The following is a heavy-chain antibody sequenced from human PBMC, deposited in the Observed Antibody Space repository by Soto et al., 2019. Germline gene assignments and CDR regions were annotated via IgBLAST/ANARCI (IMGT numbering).Heavy chain of an antibody. CDR1: GGSFSGYY. D-gene: IGHD3-22*01. J-gene: IGHJ6*02. CDR2: INHSGST. V-gene: IGHV4-34*03. Sequence: PSQTLSVTCAVYGGSFSGYYWDWIRQPPGKGLEWIGEINHSGSTNYNPSLKSRVTISVDTSKNQFSLKLSSVTAADTAVYYCTLLGGYYDSSGYYYVSDYYYGMDVWGQGTTVTVSS. CDR3: TLLGGYYDSSGYYYVSDYYYGMDV.